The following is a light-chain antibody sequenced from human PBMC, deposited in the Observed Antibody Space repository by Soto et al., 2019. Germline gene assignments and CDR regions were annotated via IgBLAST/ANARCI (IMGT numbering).Light chain of an antibody. CDR1: HRFFYTPNAKNY. CDR3: QQYHSTRLT. V-gene: IGKV4-1*01. Sequence: NVVTQSPEYLAGSLGERGPINFESPHRFFYTPNAKNYLAWYQQKPGQPPRLLIYWASYREPGVPDRFSGSGSGTDFTLTISSLQAEDVAVYYCQQYHSTRLTFGGGTKVDIK. CDR2: WAS. J-gene: IGKJ4*01.